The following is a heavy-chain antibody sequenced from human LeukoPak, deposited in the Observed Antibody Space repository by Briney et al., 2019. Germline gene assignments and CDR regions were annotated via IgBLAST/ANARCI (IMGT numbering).Heavy chain of an antibody. CDR3: AREDYYDSSGEGAFDI. CDR2: IIPIFGTA. CDR1: GGTFSSYA. D-gene: IGHD3-22*01. Sequence: GSSVKVSCKASGGTFSSYAISWVRQAPGQGLEWMGGIIPIFGTANYAQKFQGRVTITADESTSTAYMELRSLRSDDTAVYYCAREDYYDSSGEGAFDIWGQGTMVTVSS. V-gene: IGHV1-69*01. J-gene: IGHJ3*02.